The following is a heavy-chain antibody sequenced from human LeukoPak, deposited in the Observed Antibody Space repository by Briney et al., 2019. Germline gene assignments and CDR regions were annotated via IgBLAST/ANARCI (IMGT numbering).Heavy chain of an antibody. V-gene: IGHV3-21*01. D-gene: IGHD4-11*01. CDR2: ISSSSSYI. Sequence: PGGSLRLSCAASGFTFSSYSMNWVRQAPGKGLEWVSSISSSSSYIYYADSVKGRFTISRDNAKNSLYLQMNSLRAEDTAVYYCARDYATTSAPEYYYYYYMDVWGKGTTVTVSS. CDR1: GFTFSSYS. J-gene: IGHJ6*03. CDR3: ARDYATTSAPEYYYYYYMDV.